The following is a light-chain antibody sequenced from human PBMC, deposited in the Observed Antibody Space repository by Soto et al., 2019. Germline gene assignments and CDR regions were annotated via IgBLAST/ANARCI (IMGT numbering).Light chain of an antibody. CDR1: QSVSSRS. J-gene: IGKJ2*01. CDR2: GAS. Sequence: EIVLTQSPGTLSLSPGEIATLSCRASQSVSSRSFAWYQQKGGQAPRLLIYGASRRASGLPDRFSGSGSGTDFTLTISRLEPEDFAVYYCQQYGRSNTFGQGTKLEIK. V-gene: IGKV3-20*01. CDR3: QQYGRSNT.